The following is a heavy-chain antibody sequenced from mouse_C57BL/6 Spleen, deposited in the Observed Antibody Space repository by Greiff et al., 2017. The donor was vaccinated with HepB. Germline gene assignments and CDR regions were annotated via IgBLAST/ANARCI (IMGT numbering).Heavy chain of an antibody. V-gene: IGHV1-69*01. CDR3: ARGTAQAAWFAY. CDR2: IDPSDSYT. D-gene: IGHD3-2*02. J-gene: IGHJ3*01. CDR1: GYTFTSYW. Sequence: QVQLKQPGAELVMPGASVKLSCKASGYTFTSYWMHWVKQRPGQGLEWIGEIDPSDSYTNYNQKFKGKSTLTVDKSSRTAYMQLSSLTSEDSAVYDCARGTAQAAWFAYWGQGTLVTVSA.